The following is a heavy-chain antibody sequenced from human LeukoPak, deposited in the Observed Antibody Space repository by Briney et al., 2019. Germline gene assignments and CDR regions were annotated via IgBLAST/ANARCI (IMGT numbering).Heavy chain of an antibody. D-gene: IGHD5-24*01. J-gene: IGHJ4*02. CDR1: GGSISSYY. V-gene: IGHV4-59*08. CDR2: IYYSGST. CDR3: ARLYLPATRFDY. Sequence: SETLSLTCTVSGGSISSYYWSWIRQPPGKGLEWIGYIYYSGSTYYNPSLKSRVTMSVDTSKNQFSLKLTSVTAADTAVYYCARLYLPATRFDYWGQGTLVTVSS.